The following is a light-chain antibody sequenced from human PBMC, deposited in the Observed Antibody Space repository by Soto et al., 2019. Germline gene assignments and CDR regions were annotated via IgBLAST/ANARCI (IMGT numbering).Light chain of an antibody. V-gene: IGKV3-15*01. CDR2: GAS. CDR3: QQYSVWRT. CDR1: QSVGTS. J-gene: IGKJ1*01. Sequence: DILMTQSPATLSMSPGERATLSCRASQSVGTSLAWYQQKPGQAPRLLIYGASTRATGIPARFSGTGSGTEFTLTISSLQSEDFAVYFCQQYSVWRTFGLGTKVEI.